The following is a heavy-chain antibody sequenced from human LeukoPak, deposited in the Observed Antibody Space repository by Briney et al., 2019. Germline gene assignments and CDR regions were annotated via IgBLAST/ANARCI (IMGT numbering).Heavy chain of an antibody. CDR3: ARDYKYAFDN. D-gene: IGHD5-24*01. Sequence: GGALRHSSAPPGFTFRSFRTNRGCHALEKRLEWISYISINSGYINYADSVKGRFTISGDNAKNSLYLQMNSLRVEDTAVYYCARDYKYAFDNWGQGTLVTVSS. CDR2: ISINSGYI. J-gene: IGHJ4*02. V-gene: IGHV3-21*05. CDR1: GFTFRSFR.